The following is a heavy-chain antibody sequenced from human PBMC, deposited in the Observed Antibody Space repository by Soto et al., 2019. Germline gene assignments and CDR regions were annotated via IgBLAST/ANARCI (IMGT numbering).Heavy chain of an antibody. CDR3: AKVTLGYFSSTSCGY. V-gene: IGHV3-23*01. Sequence: EVQLLESGGGLVQPGGSLRLSCAASGFTFSSYAMSWVRQAPGKGLEWVSAISGSGGSTYYADSVKGRFTISRDNSKHKLYLQMNSLRAEDTAVYYCAKVTLGYFSSTSCGYWGQGTLVTVSS. J-gene: IGHJ4*02. D-gene: IGHD2-2*01. CDR1: GFTFSSYA. CDR2: ISGSGGST.